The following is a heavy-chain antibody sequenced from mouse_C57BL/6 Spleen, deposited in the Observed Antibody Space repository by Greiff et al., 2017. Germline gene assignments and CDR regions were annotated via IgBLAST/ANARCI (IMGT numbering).Heavy chain of an antibody. CDR3: VRWYYYGSSYHYYAMDY. CDR1: GYTFTDHT. CDR2: IYPRDGST. J-gene: IGHJ4*01. V-gene: IGHV1-78*01. Sequence: QVQLKESDAELVKPGASVKISCKVSGYTFTDHTIHWMKQRPEQGLEWIGYIYPRDGSTKYNEKFKGKATLTADNSSSTAYMQLNSLTSEDSAVFFCVRWYYYGSSYHYYAMDYWGQGTSDTVSS. D-gene: IGHD1-1*01.